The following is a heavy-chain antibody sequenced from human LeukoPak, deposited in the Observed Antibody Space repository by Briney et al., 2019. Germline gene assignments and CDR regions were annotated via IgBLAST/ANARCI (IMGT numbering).Heavy chain of an antibody. D-gene: IGHD1-26*01. CDR2: ITSDGSST. J-gene: IGHJ4*02. Sequence: GGSLRLSCAASGFTFSNYDMHWVRQAPGKGLVCVSRITSDGSSTSYADSVRGRFTISRDNAQNTVYLQMNSLRAEDTAVYYCARDLTGAVFDFWGQGTLVTVSS. CDR1: GFTFSNYD. CDR3: ARDLTGAVFDF. V-gene: IGHV3-74*01.